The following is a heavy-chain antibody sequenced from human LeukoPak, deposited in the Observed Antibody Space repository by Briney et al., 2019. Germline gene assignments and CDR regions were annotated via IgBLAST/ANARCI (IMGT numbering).Heavy chain of an antibody. CDR1: RYSLISGYS. CDR2: IYHSGST. CDR3: ARNVTNNYFDY. D-gene: IGHD2-2*01. Sequence: SETLSLTCAVSRYSLISGYSWGWIRQPPGKGLEWIGSIYHSGSTHYNPSLKSRVTISVDTSKNQFSLKLNSVTAADTAVYYSARNVTNNYFDYWGQGTLVTVSS. J-gene: IGHJ4*02. V-gene: IGHV4-38-2*01.